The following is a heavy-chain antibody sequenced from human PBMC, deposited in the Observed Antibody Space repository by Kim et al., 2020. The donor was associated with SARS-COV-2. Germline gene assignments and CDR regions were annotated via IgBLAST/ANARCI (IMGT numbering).Heavy chain of an antibody. D-gene: IGHD3-10*01. CDR1: GGSFSGYY. CDR3: ARSDPVDRGN. V-gene: IGHV4-34*01. CDR2: INHSGST. J-gene: IGHJ4*02. Sequence: SETLSLTCAVYGGSFSGYYWSWIRQPPGKGLEWIGEINHSGSTNYNPSLKSRVTISVDTSKNQFSLKLSSVTAADTAVYYCARSDPVDRGNWGQGTLVTVSS.